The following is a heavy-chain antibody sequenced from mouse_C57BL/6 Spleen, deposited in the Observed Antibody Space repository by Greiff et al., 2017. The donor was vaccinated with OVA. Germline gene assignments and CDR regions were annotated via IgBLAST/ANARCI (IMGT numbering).Heavy chain of an antibody. Sequence: VQLQQSGAELVKPGASVKLSCKASGYTFTEYTIHWVKQRSGQGLEWIGWFYPGSGSIKYNEKFKDKATLTADKSSSTVYMELSRVTSEDSAVYFCARHEEGYYYGSSSWFAYWGQGTLVTVSA. CDR3: ARHEEGYYYGSSSWFAY. D-gene: IGHD1-1*01. J-gene: IGHJ3*01. V-gene: IGHV1-62-2*01. CDR1: GYTFTEYT. CDR2: FYPGSGSI.